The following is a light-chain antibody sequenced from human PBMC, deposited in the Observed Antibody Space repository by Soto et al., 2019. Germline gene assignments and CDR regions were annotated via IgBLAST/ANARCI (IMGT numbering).Light chain of an antibody. Sequence: SVLTQPRSVSGSPGQSVAISCTGASSDVGGYNYVSWYQQHPDKAPKLIIYDVNKRPSGVPDRFSGSKSDNTASLTISGLQAEDEADYYCCSYAGNYTYVFGTGTKVTVL. CDR3: CSYAGNYTYV. V-gene: IGLV2-11*01. J-gene: IGLJ1*01. CDR1: SSDVGGYNY. CDR2: DVN.